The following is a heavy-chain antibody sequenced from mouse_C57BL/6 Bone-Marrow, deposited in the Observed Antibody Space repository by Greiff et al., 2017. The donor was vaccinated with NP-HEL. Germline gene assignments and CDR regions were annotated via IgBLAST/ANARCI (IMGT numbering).Heavy chain of an antibody. J-gene: IGHJ1*03. Sequence: EVKLEESGGGLVQPGGSLKLSCAASGFTFSDYYMYWVRQTPEKRLEWVAYISNGGGSTYYPDTVKGRFTISRDNAKNTLYLQMSRLKSEDTAMYYRARPRGYYVVIDVWGTGTTVTVSS. CDR2: ISNGGGST. V-gene: IGHV5-12*01. CDR1: GFTFSDYY. CDR3: ARPRGYYVVIDV. D-gene: IGHD2-3*01.